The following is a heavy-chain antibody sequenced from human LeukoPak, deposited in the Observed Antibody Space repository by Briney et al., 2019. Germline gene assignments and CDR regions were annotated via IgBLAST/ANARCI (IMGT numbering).Heavy chain of an antibody. CDR1: GFTFSSYA. V-gene: IGHV3-23*01. D-gene: IGHD1-26*01. CDR2: VSGSGGTT. J-gene: IGHJ4*02. Sequence: GGSLRLSCAASGFTFSSYAMSWVRQAPGKGLEWVSTVSGSGGTTYYTDSVKGRFTISRDNSKNTLYPQMNSLRAEDTAVYYCAKDGGSSGSYFPDFWGQGTLVPVSS. CDR3: AKDGGSSGSYFPDF.